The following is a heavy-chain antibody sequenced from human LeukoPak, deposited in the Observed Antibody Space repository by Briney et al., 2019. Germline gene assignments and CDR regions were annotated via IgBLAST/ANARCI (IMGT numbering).Heavy chain of an antibody. J-gene: IGHJ3*02. CDR1: EFTLSYYW. D-gene: IGHD2-2*01. CDR3: ARVIAPAATHDAFDI. V-gene: IGHV3-7*04. Sequence: GGSLRLSCVASEFTLSYYWMSWVRQAPGKGLEWVANIKQDGSEKYYVDSVKGRFTISRDNAKNSLYLQMNSLRAEDTAVYYCARVIAPAATHDAFDIWGQGTMVTVSS. CDR2: IKQDGSEK.